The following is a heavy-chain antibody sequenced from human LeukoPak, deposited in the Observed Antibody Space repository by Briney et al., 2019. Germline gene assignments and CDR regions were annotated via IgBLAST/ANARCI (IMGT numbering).Heavy chain of an antibody. V-gene: IGHV1-69*01. D-gene: IGHD2-2*01. CDR1: GGTFSSYA. CDR3: ARGNPYCSSTSCWTEAFAI. CDR2: IIPIFGTA. J-gene: IGHJ3*02. Sequence: ASVKVSCKASGGTFSSYAISWVRQAPGQGLEWMGGIIPIFGTANYAQKFQGRVTITADESTSTAYMELSSLRSEDTAVYYCARGNPYCSSTSCWTEAFAIWGQGTMVTVSS.